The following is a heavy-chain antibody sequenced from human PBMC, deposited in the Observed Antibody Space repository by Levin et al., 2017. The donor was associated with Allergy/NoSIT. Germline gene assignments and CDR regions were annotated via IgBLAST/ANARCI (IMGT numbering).Heavy chain of an antibody. Sequence: ETLSLTCAASGFTVSSNYMSWVRQAPGKGLEWVSVIYSGGRRHYADSVKGRFTISRDNSKNTLYLQMNSLRAEDTAVYYCAREGEYYYGSGSYYPSHFDYWGQGTLVTVSS. V-gene: IGHV3-66*01. D-gene: IGHD3-10*01. CDR1: GFTVSSNY. CDR3: AREGEYYYGSGSYYPSHFDY. CDR2: IYSGGRR. J-gene: IGHJ4*02.